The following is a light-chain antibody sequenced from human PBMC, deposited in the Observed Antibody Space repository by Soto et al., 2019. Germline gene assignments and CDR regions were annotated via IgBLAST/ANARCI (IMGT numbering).Light chain of an antibody. CDR3: QQASSFPLT. V-gene: IGKV1-12*01. Sequence: DIQMTQSPSSVSASVGDRVTITCRASQGISYWLAWYQQKPGKVPKLLIYSASSLPSGVPSRFSGSGSGTDFTLTISSLQPEDFATYYCQQASSFPLTFGRGTKVEIK. J-gene: IGKJ4*01. CDR2: SAS. CDR1: QGISYW.